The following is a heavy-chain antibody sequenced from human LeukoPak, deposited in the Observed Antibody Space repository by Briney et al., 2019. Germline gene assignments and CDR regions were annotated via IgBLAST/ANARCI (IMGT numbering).Heavy chain of an antibody. CDR2: IYYSGTT. Sequence: SETLSLTCTVSGGSISSYYWSWIRQPPGKGLGWIGYIYYSGTTNYNPSLKSRVTISVDTSKNQFSLKLSSVTAADTAVYYCARDLTSSGWYYFDYWGQGTLVTVSS. D-gene: IGHD6-19*01. CDR3: ARDLTSSGWYYFDY. CDR1: GGSISSYY. V-gene: IGHV4-59*01. J-gene: IGHJ4*02.